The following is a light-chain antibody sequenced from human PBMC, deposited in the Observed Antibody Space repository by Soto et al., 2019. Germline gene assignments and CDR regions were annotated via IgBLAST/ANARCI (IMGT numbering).Light chain of an antibody. CDR1: SSDVGGYNY. V-gene: IGLV2-14*01. CDR2: DVT. J-gene: IGLJ1*01. CDR3: SSYTTNSTYV. Sequence: QSVLTQPASVSGSPGQSITISCTGTSSDVGGYNYVSWYQQHPGKAPKLMIYDVTYRPSWAPNRFSGSKSGNTASLTISGLQAEDEADYYCSSYTTNSTYVYGTGPKVTVL.